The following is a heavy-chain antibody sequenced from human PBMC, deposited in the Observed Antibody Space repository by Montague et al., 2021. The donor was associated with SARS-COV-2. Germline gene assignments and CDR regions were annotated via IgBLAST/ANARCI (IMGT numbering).Heavy chain of an antibody. CDR1: GGSISRYF. Sequence: SETLSLTCTVSGGSISRYFLNWIRQPPGKRPEWIGYVHNSGNTNYKHSLKNRVTISVDTSKNQFSLRLNSVTAADTAIYYCAYTASRDGYNWPLALDYWGQGTLVTVSS. D-gene: IGHD5-24*01. J-gene: IGHJ4*02. CDR3: AYTASRDGYNWPLALDY. CDR2: VHNSGNT. V-gene: IGHV4-59*01.